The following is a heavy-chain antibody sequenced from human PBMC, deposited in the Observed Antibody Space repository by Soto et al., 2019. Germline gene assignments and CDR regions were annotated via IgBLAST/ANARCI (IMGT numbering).Heavy chain of an antibody. J-gene: IGHJ6*02. V-gene: IGHV3-33*01. CDR3: ARGPALYYYGMDV. CDR1: GFTFSSYG. Sequence: GGSLRLSCAASGFTFSSYGMHWVRQAPGKGLEWVAVIWYDGSNKYYADSVKGRFTISRDNSKNTLYLQMNSLRAEDAAVYYCARGPALYYYGMDVWGQGTTVTVSS. CDR2: IWYDGSNK.